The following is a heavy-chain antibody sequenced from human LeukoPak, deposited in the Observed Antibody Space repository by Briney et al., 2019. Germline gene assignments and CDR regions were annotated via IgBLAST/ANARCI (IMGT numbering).Heavy chain of an antibody. Sequence: YIYYSGSTYYHPSLKSRVTISVYTTKNQFSLKLSSVTAADTAVYYCARDQKYYYDSSGNFWGQGTMVTVSS. V-gene: IGHV4-30-4*01. CDR2: IYYSGST. CDR3: ARDQKYYYDSSGNF. J-gene: IGHJ3*01. D-gene: IGHD3-22*01.